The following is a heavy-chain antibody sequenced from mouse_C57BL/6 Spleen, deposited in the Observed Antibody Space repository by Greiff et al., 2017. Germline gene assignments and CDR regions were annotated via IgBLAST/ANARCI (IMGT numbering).Heavy chain of an antibody. J-gene: IGHJ3*01. D-gene: IGHD3-2*02. CDR2: IRSKSNNYAT. V-gene: IGHV10-1*01. CDR3: VRPHTAQATSWFAY. Sequence: EVKVVESGGGLVQPKGSLKLSCAASGFSFNTYAMNWVRQAPGKGLEWVARIRSKSNNYATYYADSVKDRFTSSRDDSESMLYLQMNNLKTEDTAMYYCVRPHTAQATSWFAYWGQGTLVTVSA. CDR1: GFSFNTYA.